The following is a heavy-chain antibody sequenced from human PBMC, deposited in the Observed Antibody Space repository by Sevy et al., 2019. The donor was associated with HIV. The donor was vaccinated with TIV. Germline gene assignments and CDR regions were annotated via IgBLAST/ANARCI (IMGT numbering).Heavy chain of an antibody. CDR3: AKGRPTVTRLYYYGMDV. V-gene: IGHV3-23*01. D-gene: IGHD4-17*01. CDR2: ISGSGGST. Sequence: GGSLRLSCAASGFTFSSYAMSWVRQAPGKGLEWVSAISGSGGSTYYADSVKGRFTISRDNSKNTLYQQMNSLRAEDTAVYYCAKGRPTVTRLYYYGMDVWGQGTTVTVSS. CDR1: GFTFSSYA. J-gene: IGHJ6*02.